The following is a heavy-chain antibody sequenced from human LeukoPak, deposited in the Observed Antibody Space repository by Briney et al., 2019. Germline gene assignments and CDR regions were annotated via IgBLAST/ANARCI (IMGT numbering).Heavy chain of an antibody. D-gene: IGHD4-11*01. V-gene: IGHV1-18*01. CDR3: ARDDNYGIFVNVDY. CDR1: GYSFILYG. Sequence: PGASVKVSCKTSGYSFILYGISWVRQAPGQGPEWMGWISTSTGDTKYTQKLQGRVTLTTDTSTSTAYMELSSLRSDDTAVYYCARDDNYGIFVNVDYWGQGTLVTVSS. J-gene: IGHJ4*02. CDR2: ISTSTGDT.